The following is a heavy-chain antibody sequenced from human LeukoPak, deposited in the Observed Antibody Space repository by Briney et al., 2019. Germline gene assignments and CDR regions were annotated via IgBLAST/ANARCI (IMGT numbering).Heavy chain of an antibody. D-gene: IGHD6-19*01. CDR1: GFTFSKYW. CDR2: INTDGTVT. V-gene: IGHV3-74*01. J-gene: IGHJ4*02. CDR3: ATKQWLAPPPDS. Sequence: GGSLTLSCAASGFTFSKYWMLWIRQAPGKGLESVSRINTDGTVTTYAHPVKGRFTVSRDNADNTMFLQMNSVRDEDTAVYYCATKQWLAPPPDSWGQGTPVTVSS.